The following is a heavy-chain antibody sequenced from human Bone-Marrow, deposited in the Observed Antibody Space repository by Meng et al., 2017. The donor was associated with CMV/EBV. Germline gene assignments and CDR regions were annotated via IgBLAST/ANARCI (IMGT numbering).Heavy chain of an antibody. CDR2: ISSNGGST. J-gene: IGHJ6*02. CDR3: AREMEAGIAARFFYYYGMDV. D-gene: IGHD6-6*01. CDR1: GFTFSSYA. Sequence: GESLKISCKGSGFTFSSYAMHWVRQAPGKGLEYVSAISSNGGSTYYADSVKGRFTISRDNSKNTLYLQMGSLRAEDMAVYYCAREMEAGIAARFFYYYGMDVWGQGTTVTVSS. V-gene: IGHV3-64*02.